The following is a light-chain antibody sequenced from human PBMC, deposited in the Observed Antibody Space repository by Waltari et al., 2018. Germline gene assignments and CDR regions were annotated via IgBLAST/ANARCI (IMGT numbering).Light chain of an antibody. Sequence: QSALTQARSVSGSPGQSVTISCTGSSRDYVSWYQHHPGKAPKRLIYDVTKRPSGVPDRCSGSKSGNTASRTISGLQAEDEANYYCSSYEGSYTFDVVFGGGTKLTVL. CDR3: SSYEGSYTFDVV. CDR2: DVT. V-gene: IGLV2-11*01. CDR1: SRDY. J-gene: IGLJ2*01.